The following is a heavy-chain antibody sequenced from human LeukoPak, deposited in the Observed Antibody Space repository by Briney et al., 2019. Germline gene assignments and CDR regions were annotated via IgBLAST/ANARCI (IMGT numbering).Heavy chain of an antibody. D-gene: IGHD5-24*01. J-gene: IGHJ4*02. V-gene: IGHV1-69*02. CDR2: IIPILGIA. CDR3: ARGDGGDGYNTDYYFDY. CDR1: GGTFSSYT. Sequence: EASVKVSCKASGGTFSSYTISWVRQAPGQGLEWMGRIIPILGIANYAQKFQGRVTITAEKSTSTAYMELSSLRSEDTAVYYCARGDGGDGYNTDYYFDYWGQGTLVTVSS.